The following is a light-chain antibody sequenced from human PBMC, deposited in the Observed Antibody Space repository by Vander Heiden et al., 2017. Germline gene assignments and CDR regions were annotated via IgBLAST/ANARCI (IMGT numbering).Light chain of an antibody. CDR2: SNN. V-gene: IGLV1-47*02. Sequence: QSVLTQPPSASGTPGQRVTISCSGSSSNIGSNYVYWYQQLPGTAPKLLTYSNNQRPSGVPDRFSGSKSGTSASLAISGLRSEDEADYYCAAWDDSLSGPVFGGGTMLTVL. CDR3: AAWDDSLSGPV. CDR1: SSNIGSNY. J-gene: IGLJ3*02.